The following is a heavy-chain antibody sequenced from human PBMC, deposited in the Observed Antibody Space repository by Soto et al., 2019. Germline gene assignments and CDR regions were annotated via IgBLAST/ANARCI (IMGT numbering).Heavy chain of an antibody. CDR1: GGSISNYY. CDR2: IYYSGST. J-gene: IGHJ6*02. Sequence: PSETLSLTCTVSGGSISNYYWTWIRQPPGKGLEWIGYIYYSGSTNYNPSLKSRVTTSVDTSKNQFSLKLSSVTAADTAVYYCARLHGYCISSSCHGHYAMDVWGQGTTVTVSS. CDR3: ARLHGYCISSSCHGHYAMDV. V-gene: IGHV4-59*13. D-gene: IGHD2-2*01.